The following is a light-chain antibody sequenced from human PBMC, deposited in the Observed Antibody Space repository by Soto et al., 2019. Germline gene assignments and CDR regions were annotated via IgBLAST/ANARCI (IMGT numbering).Light chain of an antibody. CDR3: QQYHTSPYT. J-gene: IGKJ2*01. CDR1: QSVTSRH. Sequence: EIVLTQSPGTLSLSPGERVTLSCRASQSVTSRHLAWNQQKPGQAPRLLIFAASGRPPTIPSRFSGSGSGTDFTLTISRLEAEDFAVYFCQQYHTSPYTFGQGTRLEIK. V-gene: IGKV3-20*01. CDR2: AAS.